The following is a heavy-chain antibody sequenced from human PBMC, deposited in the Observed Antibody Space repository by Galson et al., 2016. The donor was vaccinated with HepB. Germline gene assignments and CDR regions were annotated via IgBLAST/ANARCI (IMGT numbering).Heavy chain of an antibody. V-gene: IGHV3-33*08. D-gene: IGHD2-2*01. Sequence: SLRLSCAASGFTFSSYAMRWVRQPPDKGLQWVAIIWHDGSERHYADSVKGRVTISRDNSKNILYLQMNSLRADDTAVYYCAREAQSGPCNLTSCPDSFEIWGHGTLVTVSS. CDR2: IWHDGSER. CDR1: GFTFSSYA. CDR3: AREAQSGPCNLTSCPDSFEI. J-gene: IGHJ3*02.